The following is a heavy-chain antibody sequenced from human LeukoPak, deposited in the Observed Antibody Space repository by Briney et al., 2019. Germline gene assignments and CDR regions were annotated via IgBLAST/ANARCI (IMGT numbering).Heavy chain of an antibody. D-gene: IGHD3-3*01. CDR1: GGSVSSGSYY. J-gene: IGHJ6*02. Sequence: SETLSLTCTVSGGSVSSGSYYWSWIRQPPGKGLEWIGYIYYSGSTNYNPSLKSRVTISVDTSKNQFSLKLSSVTAADTAVYYCARAIFGVAPYYYYGMDVWGQGTTVTVSS. CDR2: IYYSGST. V-gene: IGHV4-61*01. CDR3: ARAIFGVAPYYYYGMDV.